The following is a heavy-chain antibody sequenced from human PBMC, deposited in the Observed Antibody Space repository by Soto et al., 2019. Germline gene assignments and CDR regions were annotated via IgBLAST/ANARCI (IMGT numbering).Heavy chain of an antibody. Sequence: SVKVSCKASGGTFSSYAISWVRQAPGQGLEWMGGIIPIFGTANYAQKFQGRVTITADESTSTAYMELSSLRSEDTAVYYCARGPSVLRYFDWLLLKYYYYGMDVWGQGTTVTVSS. CDR1: GGTFSSYA. J-gene: IGHJ6*02. CDR2: IIPIFGTA. V-gene: IGHV1-69*13. D-gene: IGHD3-9*01. CDR3: ARGPSVLRYFDWLLLKYYYYGMDV.